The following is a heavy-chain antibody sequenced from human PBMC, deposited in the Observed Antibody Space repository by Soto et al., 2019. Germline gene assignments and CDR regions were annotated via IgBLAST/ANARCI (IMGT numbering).Heavy chain of an antibody. J-gene: IGHJ4*02. D-gene: IGHD2-2*01. CDR1: GFTFSSYA. Sequence: QVQLVESGGGVVQPGRSLRLSCAASGFTFSSYAMHWVRQAPGKGLEWVAVISYDGSNKYYADSVKGRFTISRDNSKNMLYLQMNSLRAEDTAVYYCARSLVVHPDYWGQGTLVTVSS. CDR3: ARSLVVHPDY. V-gene: IGHV3-30-3*01. CDR2: ISYDGSNK.